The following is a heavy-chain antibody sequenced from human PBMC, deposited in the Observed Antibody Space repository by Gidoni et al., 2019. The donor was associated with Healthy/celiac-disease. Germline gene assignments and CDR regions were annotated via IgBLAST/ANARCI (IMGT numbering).Heavy chain of an antibody. J-gene: IGHJ5*02. CDR3: ARGIGIAVAGTENWFDP. V-gene: IGHV4-34*01. Sequence: QVQLQQWGAGLLKPSETLSLTCAVYGGSFSGYYWSGIRQPPGKGLEWIGEINHSGSTNYNPSLKSRVTISVDTSKNQFSLKLSSVTAADTAVYYCARGIGIAVAGTENWFDPWGQGTLVTVSS. CDR2: INHSGST. D-gene: IGHD6-19*01. CDR1: GGSFSGYY.